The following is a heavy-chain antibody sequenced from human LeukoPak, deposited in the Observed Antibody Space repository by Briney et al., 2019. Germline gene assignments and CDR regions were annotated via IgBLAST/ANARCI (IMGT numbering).Heavy chain of an antibody. D-gene: IGHD2/OR15-2a*01. J-gene: IGHJ4*02. CDR3: ARAEEYGYYFDY. V-gene: IGHV3-53*01. CDR1: GFTVSSNY. Sequence: GGSLRLSCAASGFTVSSNYMSWVRQAPGKGLEWVSGIGGSGVRTYYADSVKGRFTISRDNSRNTVYLQMKSLRAEDTAVYYCARAEEYGYYFDYWGQGTLVTVSS. CDR2: IGGSGVRT.